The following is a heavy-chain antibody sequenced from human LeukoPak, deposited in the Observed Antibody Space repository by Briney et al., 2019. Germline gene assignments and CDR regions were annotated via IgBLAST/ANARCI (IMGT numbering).Heavy chain of an antibody. V-gene: IGHV3-23*01. CDR2: ISGSGGST. J-gene: IGHJ4*02. Sequence: GGSLRLSCAASGFTFSSYAMSWVRQAPGKGLEWVSAISGSGGSTYYADSVKGRFTISRHNSKNTLYLQMNSLRAEDTAVYYCATPHTTDYYDSSGYGYWGQGTLVTVSS. CDR1: GFTFSSYA. CDR3: ATPHTTDYYDSSGYGY. D-gene: IGHD3-22*01.